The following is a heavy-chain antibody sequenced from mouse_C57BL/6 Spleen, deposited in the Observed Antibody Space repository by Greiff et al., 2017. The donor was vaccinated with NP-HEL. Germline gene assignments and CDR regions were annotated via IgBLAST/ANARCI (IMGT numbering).Heavy chain of an antibody. CDR3: ARSYGSSYYYAMDY. V-gene: IGHV1-22*01. CDR2: INPNNGGT. Sequence: VQLQQSGPELVKPGASVKMSCKASGYTFTDYNMHWVKQSHGKSLEWIGYINPNNGGTSYNQKFKGKATLTVNKSSSTAYMELRSLTSEDSSVYYCARSYGSSYYYAMDYWGQGTSVTVSS. J-gene: IGHJ4*01. CDR1: GYTFTDYN. D-gene: IGHD1-1*01.